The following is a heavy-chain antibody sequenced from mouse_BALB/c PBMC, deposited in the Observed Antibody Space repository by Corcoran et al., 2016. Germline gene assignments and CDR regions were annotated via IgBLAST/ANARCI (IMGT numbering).Heavy chain of an antibody. D-gene: IGHD2-14*01. V-gene: IGHV1-66*01. CDR3: ARYYMYAMDD. Sequence: QVQLQQSGPELVKPGASVKISCKASGYSFTSYYIHWVKQRPGQGLKWIGWIFPGSGNTKYNEKFKGKATLTADTSSSTAYMQLSSLTSEDSAVYCCARYYMYAMDDWGQGTSVTVSS. CDR1: GYSFTSYY. J-gene: IGHJ4*01. CDR2: IFPGSGNT.